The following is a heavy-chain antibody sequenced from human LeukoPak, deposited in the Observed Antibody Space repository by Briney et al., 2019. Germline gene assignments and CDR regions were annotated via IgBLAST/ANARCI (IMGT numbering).Heavy chain of an antibody. J-gene: IGHJ4*02. CDR2: IPYDESNK. D-gene: IGHD6-13*01. V-gene: IGHV3-30*02. Sequence: GGSLRLSCAASGFTFSSYGFHWVRQAPGRGLEWLASIPYDESNKYYADSVKGRFTISRDNSKNTLYLQINSLRAEDTAVYYCAKDESSSQYYFDYWGQGTLVTVSS. CDR1: GFTFSSYG. CDR3: AKDESSSQYYFDY.